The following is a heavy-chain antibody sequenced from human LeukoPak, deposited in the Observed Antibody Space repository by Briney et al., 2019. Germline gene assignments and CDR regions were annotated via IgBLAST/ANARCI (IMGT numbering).Heavy chain of an antibody. CDR3: ARAESSGPERLVLVHFDY. D-gene: IGHD1-1*01. J-gene: IGHJ4*02. Sequence: ASVKVSCKASGYTFTSYDINWVRQATGQGLEWMGWMNPNSGNTGYAQKFQGRVTITRNTSISTAYMELSSLRSEDTAVYYCARAESSGPERLVLVHFDYWGQGTLVTVSS. CDR2: MNPNSGNT. CDR1: GYTFTSYD. V-gene: IGHV1-8*03.